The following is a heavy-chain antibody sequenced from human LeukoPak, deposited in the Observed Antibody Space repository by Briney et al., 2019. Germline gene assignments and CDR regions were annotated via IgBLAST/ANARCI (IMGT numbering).Heavy chain of an antibody. CDR2: SNDSGGT. CDR3: ARLSVIVGAALEYYYYYMDV. D-gene: IGHD1-26*01. CDR1: GGTFSGYY. J-gene: IGHJ6*03. V-gene: IGHV4-34*01. Sequence: KPSETLSLTCAVYGGTFSGYYWSWIRQPPGKRLEWVGESNDSGGTNYNPSLKSRVTISADKSKNQVSLRLTSVTAAGTAVYYCARLSVIVGAALEYYYYYMDVWGQGTTVTVSS.